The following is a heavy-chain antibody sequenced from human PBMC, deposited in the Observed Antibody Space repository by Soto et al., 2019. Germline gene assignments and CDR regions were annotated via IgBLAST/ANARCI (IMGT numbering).Heavy chain of an antibody. D-gene: IGHD2-15*01. Sequence: PVGSLRLSCAASGFTSSSYAMSWVRQAPGKGLEWVSTISASDAGTYYSDSVKGRFTISRDSSKNTLYLQMNSLRAEDTAVYYCAKVLLLPRAFDIWGQGTMVTVSS. CDR1: GFTSSSYA. CDR3: AKVLLLPRAFDI. CDR2: ISASDAGT. V-gene: IGHV3-23*01. J-gene: IGHJ3*02.